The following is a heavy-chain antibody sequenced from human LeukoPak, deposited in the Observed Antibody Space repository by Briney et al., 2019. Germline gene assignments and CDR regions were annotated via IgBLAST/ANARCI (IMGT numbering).Heavy chain of an antibody. D-gene: IGHD6-13*01. V-gene: IGHV1-2*02. CDR1: GYTFTGYY. J-gene: IGHJ6*03. CDR2: INPNSGGT. Sequence: GASVKVSCKASGYTFTGYYMHWVRQAPGQGLEWMGWINPNSGGTNYAQKFQGRVTMTRDTSISTVYMELSRLRSDDTAVYYCARLAADYYYMDVWGKGTTVTVSS. CDR3: ARLAADYYYMDV.